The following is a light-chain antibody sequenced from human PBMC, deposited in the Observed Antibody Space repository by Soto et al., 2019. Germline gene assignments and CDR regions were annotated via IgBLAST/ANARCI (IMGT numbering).Light chain of an antibody. V-gene: IGKV1-5*01. Sequence: DIQMTQSPSTLSGSVGDRVTITCRASQSISSWLAWYQQRPGKAPKLLIYDASSLESGVPSRFSGSGSGTDFSLTISSLEPEDFAVYYCQQRSNWPPEITFGQGTRLEIK. CDR3: QQRSNWPPEIT. CDR2: DAS. J-gene: IGKJ5*01. CDR1: QSISSW.